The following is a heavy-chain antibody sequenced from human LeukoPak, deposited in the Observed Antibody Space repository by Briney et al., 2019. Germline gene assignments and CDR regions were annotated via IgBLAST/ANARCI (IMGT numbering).Heavy chain of an antibody. Sequence: GGSLRLSCAASGFTFSSYAMSWVRQAPGKGLEWVSAISGSGGSTYYADSVKGRFTISRDDSKNTLYLQMNSLRAEDTAVYYCARESFRTQYYFDYWGQGTLVTVSS. CDR2: ISGSGGST. CDR3: ARESFRTQYYFDY. J-gene: IGHJ4*02. D-gene: IGHD1-7*01. CDR1: GFTFSSYA. V-gene: IGHV3-23*01.